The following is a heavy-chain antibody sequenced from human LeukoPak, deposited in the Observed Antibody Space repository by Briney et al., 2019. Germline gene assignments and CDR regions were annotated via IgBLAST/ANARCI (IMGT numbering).Heavy chain of an antibody. Sequence: ASVKVSCKASGYTFTSYDINWVRQATGQGLEWMGWMNPNSGNTGYAQKFQGRVTMTRNTSISTAYMELSSLRSEDTAVYYCARDRSYGSGSYGDIWGQGTMVTVSS. V-gene: IGHV1-8*01. CDR2: MNPNSGNT. D-gene: IGHD3-10*01. CDR1: GYTFTSYD. J-gene: IGHJ3*02. CDR3: ARDRSYGSGSYGDI.